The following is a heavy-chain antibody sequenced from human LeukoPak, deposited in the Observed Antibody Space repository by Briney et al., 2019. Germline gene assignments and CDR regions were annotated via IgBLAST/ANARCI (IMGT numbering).Heavy chain of an antibody. J-gene: IGHJ5*01. V-gene: IGHV3-9*01. D-gene: IGHD6-19*01. Sequence: GGSLRLSCAASGFTFDDYGMHWVRQPPGKGLEWVSGISWNSGNIGYADSVKGRFTISRDDAKNSLYLQMDILKPEDTAFYYCAKVDGYNSGWYDSWGQGTLVTVSS. CDR2: ISWNSGNI. CDR3: AKVDGYNSGWYDS. CDR1: GFTFDDYG.